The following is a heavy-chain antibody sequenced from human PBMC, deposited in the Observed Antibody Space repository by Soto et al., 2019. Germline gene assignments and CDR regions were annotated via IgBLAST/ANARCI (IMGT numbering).Heavy chain of an antibody. V-gene: IGHV1-69*13. CDR1: GGTFSSYA. CDR2: IIPIFGTA. D-gene: IGHD5-18*01. J-gene: IGHJ4*02. CDR3: ARSPMWIQLRLGFEFDY. Sequence: SVKVSCKASGGTFSSYAISWVRQAPGQGLEWMGGIIPIFGTANYAQKLKGRVTITADESTSTAYMELSSLRSEDTAVYYCARSPMWIQLRLGFEFDYWGQGTLVTVSS.